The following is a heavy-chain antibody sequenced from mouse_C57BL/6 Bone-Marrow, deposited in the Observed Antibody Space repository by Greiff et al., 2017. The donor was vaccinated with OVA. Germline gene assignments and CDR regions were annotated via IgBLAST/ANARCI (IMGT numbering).Heavy chain of an antibody. V-gene: IGHV14-4*01. Sequence: EVKLMESGAELVRPGASVKLSCTASGFNIKDDYMHWVKQRPEQGLEWIGWIDPENGDTEYASKFQGKATITADTSSNTAYLQLSSLTSEDTAVYYCTTSSYGNYLYYFDYWGQGTTLTVSS. D-gene: IGHD2-1*01. CDR3: TTSSYGNYLYYFDY. J-gene: IGHJ2*01. CDR2: IDPENGDT. CDR1: GFNIKDDY.